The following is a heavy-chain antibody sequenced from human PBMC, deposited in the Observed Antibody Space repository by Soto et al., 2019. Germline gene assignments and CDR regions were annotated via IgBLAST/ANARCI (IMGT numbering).Heavy chain of an antibody. J-gene: IGHJ4*02. V-gene: IGHV3-7*01. D-gene: IGHD2-2*01. Sequence: PGGSLRLSCAASGFTFSSYSMSWVRQAPGKGLEWVANIKQDGSETYYVDPVKGRFTISRDNAKNSLYLQMNSLRAEDTAVYYCARDKGPKYGPHWGQGTLVTVSS. CDR2: IKQDGSET. CDR1: GFTFSSYS. CDR3: ARDKGPKYGPH.